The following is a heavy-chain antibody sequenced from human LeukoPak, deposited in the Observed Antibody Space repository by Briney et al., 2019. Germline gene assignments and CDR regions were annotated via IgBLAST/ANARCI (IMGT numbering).Heavy chain of an antibody. Sequence: SGPTLVKPTQTLTLTCTFSGFSLSTRGLGVGWVRQPPGKALAWVGIIYWHDDKRYSPSLNSRLTFTRDTSKNQVVLTMTNVDPVDTATYYCAHSDCTGVSCFFDFWGQGTLVTVSS. J-gene: IGHJ4*02. CDR2: IYWHDDK. CDR1: GFSLSTRGLG. CDR3: AHSDCTGVSCFFDF. V-gene: IGHV2-5*01. D-gene: IGHD2-15*01.